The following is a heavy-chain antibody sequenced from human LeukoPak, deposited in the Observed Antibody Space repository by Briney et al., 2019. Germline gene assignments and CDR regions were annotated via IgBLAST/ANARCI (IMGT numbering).Heavy chain of an antibody. D-gene: IGHD3-16*01. V-gene: IGHV3-21*06. CDR2: ISSRSSYI. CDR1: GFTFSSYS. Sequence: PGGSLRLSCAASGFTFSSYSMNWVRQAPGKGLGWVSSISSRSSYIYYTDSVKGRFTISRDNAKNSLYLQMNSLRAEDTAVYYCARDSGRGGAVDYWGQGTLVAVSS. J-gene: IGHJ4*02. CDR3: ARDSGRGGAVDY.